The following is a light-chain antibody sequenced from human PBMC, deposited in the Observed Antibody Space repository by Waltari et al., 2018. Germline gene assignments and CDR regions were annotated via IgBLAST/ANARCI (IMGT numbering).Light chain of an antibody. J-gene: IGKJ2*01. Sequence: DIQMTQSPSTLSASVGDRVTITCRASQSISSWLAWYQQQPGKAPKLLIYDASSLESGVPSRFSGSGSGTEFTLTISSLQPDDFATYYCQQYNSYSFPYTFGQGTKLEIK. CDR2: DAS. CDR1: QSISSW. V-gene: IGKV1-5*01. CDR3: QQYNSYSFPYT.